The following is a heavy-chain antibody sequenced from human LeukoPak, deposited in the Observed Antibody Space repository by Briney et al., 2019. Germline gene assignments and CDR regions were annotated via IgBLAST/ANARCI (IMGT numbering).Heavy chain of an antibody. CDR1: GGSISSASYY. Sequence: PSQTLSLTCTVSGGSISSASYYWSWIRQPAGKGLQWIGRIYTCGSTYYNPSLKSRVTISVDTSKNQFSLKLSSVTAADTAVYYCAREREGPYGYLDYWGQGILVTVSS. J-gene: IGHJ4*02. CDR3: AREREGPYGYLDY. CDR2: IYTCGST. D-gene: IGHD4-17*01. V-gene: IGHV4-61*02.